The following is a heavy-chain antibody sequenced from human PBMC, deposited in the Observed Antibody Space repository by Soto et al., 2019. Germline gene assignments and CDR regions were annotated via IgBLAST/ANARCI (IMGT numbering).Heavy chain of an antibody. CDR2: ISGSGGST. D-gene: IGHD4-17*01. J-gene: IGHJ4*02. CDR1: GVTVSSYA. CDR3: GRDHYGFNGIDS. Sequence: PGGSLRLCCAASGVTVSSYAMGWVRQAPGKGLEWVSAISGSGGSTYYADSVKGRFTISRDNSKNTLYLQMNSLRAEDTAVYYCGRDHYGFNGIDSWGQGPLVTVSS. V-gene: IGHV3-23*01.